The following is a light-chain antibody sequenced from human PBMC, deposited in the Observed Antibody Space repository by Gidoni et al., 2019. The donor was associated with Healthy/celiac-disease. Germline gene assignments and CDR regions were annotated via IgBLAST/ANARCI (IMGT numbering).Light chain of an antibody. CDR3: AAWDDSLNASV. CDR1: SSNIGSNT. J-gene: IGLJ2*01. CDR2: RNN. Sequence: QSVLTQPPSASGTPGQRVTISCSGSSSNIGSNTVNWYQQLPGTAPKLLIYRNNQRPSGVPDRFSGSKSGTSASLAISGLQSEDEADYYCAAWDDSLNASVFGGGTKLTVL. V-gene: IGLV1-44*01.